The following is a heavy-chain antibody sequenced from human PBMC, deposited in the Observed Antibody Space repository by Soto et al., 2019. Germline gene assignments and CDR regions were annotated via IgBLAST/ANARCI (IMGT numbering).Heavy chain of an antibody. D-gene: IGHD4-17*01. CDR2: IYYSGST. CDR1: GGSISSGGYY. CDR3: ARSPPAGEYYPYLDY. J-gene: IGHJ4*02. Sequence: SETLSLTCTVSGGSISSGGYYWSWIRQHPGKGLEWIGYIYYSGSTYYNPSLKSRVTISVDTSKNQFSLKLSSVTAADTAVYYCARSPPAGEYYPYLDYWGQGTLVTVYS. V-gene: IGHV4-31*03.